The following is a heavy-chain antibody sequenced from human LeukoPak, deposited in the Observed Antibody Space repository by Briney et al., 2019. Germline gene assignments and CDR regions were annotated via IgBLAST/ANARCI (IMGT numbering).Heavy chain of an antibody. CDR3: ARDPVEMATTEFDY. CDR1: GYTFTGYY. Sequence: SVKVSCKASGYTFTGYYMHWVRQAPGQGLEWMGWINPNSGGTNYAQKFQGRVTMTRDTSISTAYMELSRLRSDDTAVYYCARDPVEMATTEFDYWGQGTLVTVSS. V-gene: IGHV1-2*02. CDR2: INPNSGGT. D-gene: IGHD5-24*01. J-gene: IGHJ4*02.